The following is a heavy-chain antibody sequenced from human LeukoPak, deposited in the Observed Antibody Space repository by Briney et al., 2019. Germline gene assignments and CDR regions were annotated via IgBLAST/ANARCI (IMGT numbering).Heavy chain of an antibody. J-gene: IGHJ4*02. D-gene: IGHD6-13*01. Sequence: GGSLRLSCAASGFTFSSFATSWVRQAPGKGLDWVSTISGSGVTTYYADSVKDRFTMSRDNNKKTVYLQMNSLRAEDTALYYCAKDFWGAAAGTPSVHDFWGQGTLVTVSS. CDR3: AKDFWGAAAGTPSVHDF. V-gene: IGHV3-23*01. CDR2: ISGSGVTT. CDR1: GFTFSSFA.